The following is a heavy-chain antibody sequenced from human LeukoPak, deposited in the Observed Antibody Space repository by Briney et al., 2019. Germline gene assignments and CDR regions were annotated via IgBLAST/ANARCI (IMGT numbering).Heavy chain of an antibody. V-gene: IGHV3-7*03. Sequence: PGGSLRLSCAASGFTFSSYWMSWVRQAPGKGLEWVANIKQDGSEKYYVDSVKGRFTISRDNAKNSLYLQVNSLRAEDTAVYYCARDLAVAGTGSDYWGQGTLVTVSS. CDR3: ARDLAVAGTGSDY. D-gene: IGHD6-19*01. CDR2: IKQDGSEK. CDR1: GFTFSSYW. J-gene: IGHJ4*02.